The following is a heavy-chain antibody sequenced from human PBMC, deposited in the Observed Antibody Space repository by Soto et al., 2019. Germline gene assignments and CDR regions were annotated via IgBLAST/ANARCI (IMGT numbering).Heavy chain of an antibody. CDR1: GGTFSSYA. CDR3: ARAIPTYDSSGYPLYYYYGMDV. J-gene: IGHJ6*02. D-gene: IGHD3-22*01. Sequence: QVQLVQSGAEVKKPGSSVKVSCKASGGTFSSYAISWVRQAPGQGLEWMGGIIPIFGTANYAQKFQGRVTITADEYTSTAYMELSSLRSEDTAVYYCARAIPTYDSSGYPLYYYYGMDVWGQGTTVTVSS. CDR2: IIPIFGTA. V-gene: IGHV1-69*01.